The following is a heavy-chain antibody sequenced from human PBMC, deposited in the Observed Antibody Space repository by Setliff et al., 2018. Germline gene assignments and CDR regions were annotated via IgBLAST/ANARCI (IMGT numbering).Heavy chain of an antibody. V-gene: IGHV4-4*08. CDR1: GGSISNFY. J-gene: IGHJ4*02. D-gene: IGHD2-15*01. CDR3: ARRPRTVVVEEDY. CDR2: ISPGRSI. Sequence: PSETLSLTCSVSGGSISNFYWSWIRQPPGKGLEWIGSISPGRSINYNPSLRSRVTISGDTSKNQISLNLSSGTAADTAVYYCARRPRTVVVEEDYWGQGILVTVSS.